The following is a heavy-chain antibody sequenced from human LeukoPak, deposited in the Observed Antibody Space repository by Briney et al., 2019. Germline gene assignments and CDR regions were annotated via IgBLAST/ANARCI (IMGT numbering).Heavy chain of an antibody. J-gene: IGHJ4*02. Sequence: SETLALTCNVSGASITTYYWGWLRQPPGEGVEWTGLIHHSGNTNIHPYLKIRVPMSVETSPDEISLKVTSVTATDTAVYYCSAGRARHLDFWGQGTLVGVS. CDR3: SAGRARHLDF. V-gene: IGHV4-59*08. D-gene: IGHD1-26*01. CDR1: GASITTYY. CDR2: IHHSGNT.